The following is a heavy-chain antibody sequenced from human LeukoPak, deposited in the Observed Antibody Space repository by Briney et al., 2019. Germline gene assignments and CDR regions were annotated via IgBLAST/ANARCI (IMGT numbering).Heavy chain of an antibody. CDR3: ARGYYDSSGYYDY. J-gene: IGHJ4*02. V-gene: IGHV3-74*01. CDR1: GFTFSSYW. D-gene: IGHD3-22*01. Sequence: GSLRLSCAASGFTFSSYWMHWVRQAPGKGLVWVSRISSDGSSTTYADSVKGRFTISRDNAKNTLYLQMNSLRAEDTAVYYCARGYYDSSGYYDYWGQGTLVTVSS. CDR2: ISSDGSST.